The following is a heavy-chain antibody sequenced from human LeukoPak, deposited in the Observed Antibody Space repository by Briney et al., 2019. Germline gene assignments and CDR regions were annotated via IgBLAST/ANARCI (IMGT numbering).Heavy chain of an antibody. V-gene: IGHV4-39*01. CDR1: GGSISSSSYY. Sequence: SETLSLTCTVSGGSISSSSYYWGWIRQPPGKGLEWIGSIYYSGSTYYNPSLKSRVTISVDTSKNQFSLKLSSVTAADTAVYYCARVEYKGPFDYWGQGTLVTVSS. D-gene: IGHD6-6*01. CDR3: ARVEYKGPFDY. CDR2: IYYSGST. J-gene: IGHJ4*02.